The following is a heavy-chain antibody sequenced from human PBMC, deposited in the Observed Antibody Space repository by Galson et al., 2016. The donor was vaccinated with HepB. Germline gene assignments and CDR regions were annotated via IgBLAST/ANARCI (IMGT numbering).Heavy chain of an antibody. CDR3: AAYFYDSKTMDV. V-gene: IGHV6-1*01. J-gene: IGHJ6*02. CDR1: WDSVSSNSPT. Sequence: CAISWDSVSSNSPTWNWIRQSPSRGLEWLGRTYYRSKWYNEYAVSVKGRITINPDTSKNQFSLQLNSVTPEDTAVYYCAAYFYDSKTMDVWGQGTTVTVSS. CDR2: TYYRSKWYN. D-gene: IGHD3-22*01.